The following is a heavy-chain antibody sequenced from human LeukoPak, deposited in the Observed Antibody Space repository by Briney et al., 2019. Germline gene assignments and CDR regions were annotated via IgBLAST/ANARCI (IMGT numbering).Heavy chain of an antibody. CDR3: ARVPPRAYYRPYYFGY. J-gene: IGHJ4*02. CDR1: GGTFSSYA. D-gene: IGHD3-10*01. V-gene: IGHV1-69*01. Sequence: SVKVSCKASGGTFSSYAISWVRQAPGQGLEWMGGIIPIFGTANYAQKFQGRVTITADESTSTAYMELSSLRSEDTAVYYCARVPPRAYYRPYYFGYWGQGTLVTVSS. CDR2: IIPIFGTA.